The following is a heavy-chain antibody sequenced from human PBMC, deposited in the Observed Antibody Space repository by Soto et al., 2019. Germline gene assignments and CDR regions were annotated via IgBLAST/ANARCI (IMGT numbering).Heavy chain of an antibody. D-gene: IGHD3-3*01. CDR1: GFTFSSYA. V-gene: IGHV3-23*01. J-gene: IGHJ6*04. CDR2: ISGSGGST. Sequence: GGSLRLSCAASGFTFSSYAMSWVRQAPGKGLEWVSAISGSGGSTYYADSVKGRFTISRDNSKNTLYLQMNSLRAEDTAVYYCAKDWEYYDFWSGCPDVGGKGTTVTVSS. CDR3: AKDWEYYDFWSGCPDV.